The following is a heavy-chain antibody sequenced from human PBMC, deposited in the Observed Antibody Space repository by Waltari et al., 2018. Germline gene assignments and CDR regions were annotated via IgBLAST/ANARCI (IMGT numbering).Heavy chain of an antibody. Sequence: EVQLVETGGGLIQPGGSLRLSCAASGLKVSTSFLSWVRQAPGKGLGGVAYSYSGGSAYYIDSVKGRFTISRDNSKNTLYLQMNRLTADDTAVYYCARFYGSGSYFESWGQGALVTVSS. CDR1: GLKVSTSF. CDR3: ARFYGSGSYFES. V-gene: IGHV3-53*02. J-gene: IGHJ4*02. CDR2: SYSGGSA. D-gene: IGHD3-10*01.